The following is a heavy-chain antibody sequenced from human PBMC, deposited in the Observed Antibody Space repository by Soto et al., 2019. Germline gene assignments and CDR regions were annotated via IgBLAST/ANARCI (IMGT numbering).Heavy chain of an antibody. V-gene: IGHV4-30-4*01. CDR1: GGSINTSNW. CDR3: AIYGGNSVYFDY. J-gene: IGHJ4*02. D-gene: IGHD4-17*01. Sequence: SETLSLTCTVSGGSINTSNWWSWVRQPPGKGLEWIGYIYYSGNTYYNPSLKSRVTISVDTSKNQFSLKLSSVTAADTAVYYCAIYGGNSVYFDYWGQGTLVTVSS. CDR2: IYYSGNT.